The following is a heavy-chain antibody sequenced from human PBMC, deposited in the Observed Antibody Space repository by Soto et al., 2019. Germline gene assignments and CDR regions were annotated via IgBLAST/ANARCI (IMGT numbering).Heavy chain of an antibody. V-gene: IGHV4-34*01. CDR3: ARGAPSSGYLGY. CDR2: INHSGST. CDR1: GGSFSGYY. D-gene: IGHD3-22*01. J-gene: IGHJ4*02. Sequence: SETLSLTCAVYGGSFSGYYWSWIRQPPGKGLEWIGEINHSGSTNYNPSLKSRVTISVDTSKNQFSLKLSSVTAADTAVYYCARGAPSSGYLGYWGQGTLVTVSS.